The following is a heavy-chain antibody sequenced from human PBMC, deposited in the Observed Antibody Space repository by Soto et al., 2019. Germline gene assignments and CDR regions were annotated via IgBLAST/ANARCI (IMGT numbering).Heavy chain of an antibody. D-gene: IGHD4-17*01. V-gene: IGHV3-33*01. CDR1: GFTFSSYG. CDR3: ARGPMTTVTTWGDWYFDL. J-gene: IGHJ2*01. CDR2: IWYDGTNK. Sequence: QVQLVESGGDVVQPGRSLRLSCATSGFTFSSYGMHWVRQGPGKGLEWVAVIWYDGTNKYYADSVNGRFTISRDDSKNTLYLQMNSLRAEDTAVYYCARGPMTTVTTWGDWYFDLWGRGTLVTVSS.